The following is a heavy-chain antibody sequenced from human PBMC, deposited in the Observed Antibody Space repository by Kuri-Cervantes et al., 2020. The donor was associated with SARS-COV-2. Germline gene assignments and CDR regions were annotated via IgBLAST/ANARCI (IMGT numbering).Heavy chain of an antibody. CDR1: GFNFSTAD. CDR3: AKDRAGVHDF. D-gene: IGHD2-21*01. CDR2: ISSDGKNK. J-gene: IGHJ4*02. Sequence: GGSLTLSCVASGFNFSTADMHWVRHAPGKGLEWVTFISSDGKNKKCMASGKGRFTISRDNSQNTLYPQMKSLRDEDTAIYYCAKDRAGVHDFWGQGTLVTVSS. V-gene: IGHV3-30*18.